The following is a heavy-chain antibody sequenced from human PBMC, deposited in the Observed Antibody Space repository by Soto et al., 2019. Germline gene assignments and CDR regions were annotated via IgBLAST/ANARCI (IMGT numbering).Heavy chain of an antibody. J-gene: IGHJ6*02. CDR1: GGTFSSYA. CDR3: ARGGPNYYYYYGMDV. V-gene: IGHV1-69*13. Sequence: SVKVSCKASGGTFSSYAISWVRQAPGQGLEWMGGIIPIFGTANYAKKFQGRVTITADESTSTAYMELSSLRSEDTAVYYCARGGPNYYYYYGMDVWGQGTTVTVSS. CDR2: IIPIFGTA.